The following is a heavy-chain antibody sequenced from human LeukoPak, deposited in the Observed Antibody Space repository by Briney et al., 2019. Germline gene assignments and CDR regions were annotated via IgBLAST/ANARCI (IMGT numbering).Heavy chain of an antibody. Sequence: GGSLRLSCAASGLTFSSYAMHWVRQAPGKGLDWVAFIRYDGTKKYCADSVKGRFTVSRDNSKHTLYLQMNSLRAEDTAVYYCAKEMNDYVDYFYMDVWGKGTTVTVSS. CDR1: GLTFSSYA. J-gene: IGHJ6*04. CDR2: IRYDGTKK. V-gene: IGHV3-30*02. D-gene: IGHD4-17*01. CDR3: AKEMNDYVDYFYMDV.